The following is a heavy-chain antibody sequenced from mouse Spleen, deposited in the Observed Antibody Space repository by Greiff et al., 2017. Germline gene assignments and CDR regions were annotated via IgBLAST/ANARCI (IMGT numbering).Heavy chain of an antibody. J-gene: IGHJ1*01. CDR1: GYTFTSYW. D-gene: IGHD3-3*01. CDR3: TRGLNWYFDV. Sequence: QVQLKQPGAELVRPGASVKLSCKASGYTFTSYWINWVKQRPGQGLEWIGNIYPSDSYTNYNQKFKDKATLTVDKSSSTAYMQLSSPTSEDSAVYYCTRGLNWYFDVWGAGTTVTVSS. CDR2: IYPSDSYT. V-gene: IGHV1-69*02.